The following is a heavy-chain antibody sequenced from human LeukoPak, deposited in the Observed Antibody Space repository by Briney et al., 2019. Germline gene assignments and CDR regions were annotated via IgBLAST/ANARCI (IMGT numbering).Heavy chain of an antibody. V-gene: IGHV1-46*01. CDR3: ARGDKYSFGPGD. J-gene: IGHJ4*02. D-gene: IGHD3-3*01. Sequence: ASVKVSCKASGYTFTSYYMHWVRQAPGQGLEWMGIINPSGGSTSYAQKFQDRVTMTRDTPTSTVYVELSSLRSDDAALYYCARGDKYSFGPGDWGQGTLVTVSS. CDR2: INPSGGST. CDR1: GYTFTSYY.